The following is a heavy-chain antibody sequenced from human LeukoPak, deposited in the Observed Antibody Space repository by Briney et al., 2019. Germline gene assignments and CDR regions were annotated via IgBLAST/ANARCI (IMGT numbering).Heavy chain of an antibody. V-gene: IGHV4-34*01. J-gene: IGHJ3*02. Sequence: SETLSLTCAVYGGSFSGYYWSWIRQPPGKGLEWIGEINHSGSTDYNTSLKSRVTISVDTSKNQFSLKLSSVTAADTAVYYCARGGWLQPVRAFDIWGQGTMVTVSS. CDR3: ARGGWLQPVRAFDI. D-gene: IGHD5-24*01. CDR2: INHSGST. CDR1: GGSFSGYY.